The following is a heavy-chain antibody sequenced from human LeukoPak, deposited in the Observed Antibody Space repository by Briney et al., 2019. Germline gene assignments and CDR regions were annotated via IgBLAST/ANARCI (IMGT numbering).Heavy chain of an antibody. D-gene: IGHD4-17*01. Sequence: PGGSLRLSCAASGFTFSSYGMHWVRQAPGKGLEWVAFIRYDGSNKYYADSVKGRFTISRDNSKNTLYLQMNSLRAEDTAVYYCAKEAAYGDYLFGYWGQGTLVTVSS. V-gene: IGHV3-30*02. CDR3: AKEAAYGDYLFGY. J-gene: IGHJ4*02. CDR2: IRYDGSNK. CDR1: GFTFSSYG.